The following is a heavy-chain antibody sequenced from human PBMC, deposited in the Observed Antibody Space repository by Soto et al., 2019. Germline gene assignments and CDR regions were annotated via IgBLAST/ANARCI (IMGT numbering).Heavy chain of an antibody. J-gene: IGHJ5*02. CDR2: IYYSGST. CDR3: ARGKMTTSGNWFDP. D-gene: IGHD4-17*01. CDR1: GGSISSYY. Sequence: PSETLSLTCTVSGGSISSYYWSWIRQPPGKGLEWIGYIYYSGSTNYNPSLKSRVTISVDTSKNQFSLKLSSVTAADTAVYYCARGKMTTSGNWFDPWGQGTLVTVSS. V-gene: IGHV4-59*01.